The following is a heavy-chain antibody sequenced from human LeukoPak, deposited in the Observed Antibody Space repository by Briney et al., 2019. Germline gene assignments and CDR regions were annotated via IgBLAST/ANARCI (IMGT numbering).Heavy chain of an antibody. J-gene: IGHJ6*03. CDR1: GFTFSSYW. V-gene: IGHV3-7*01. Sequence: GGSLRLSCAASGFTFSSYWMSWVRQAPGKGLEWVANIKQDGSERYYVDSVKGRFTISRDNAKNSLYLQMNSLRAEDTAVFYCARDGYRGRAPYYYYMVVWGKGTTVTVSS. D-gene: IGHD5-12*01. CDR2: IKQDGSER. CDR3: ARDGYRGRAPYYYYMVV.